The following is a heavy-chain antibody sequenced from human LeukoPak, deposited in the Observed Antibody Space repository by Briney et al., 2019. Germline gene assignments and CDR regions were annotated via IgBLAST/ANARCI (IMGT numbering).Heavy chain of an antibody. V-gene: IGHV3-21*01. D-gene: IGHD6-6*01. CDR3: ARDWGFEYSSSSRAFDI. CDR1: GFTFSSYS. J-gene: IGHJ3*02. Sequence: GGSLRLSCAASGFTFSSYSMNWVRQAPGKGLEWVSSISSSSSYIYYADSVKGRSTISRDNAKNSLYLQMNSLRAEDTAVYYCARDWGFEYSSSSRAFDIWGQGTMVTVSS. CDR2: ISSSSSYI.